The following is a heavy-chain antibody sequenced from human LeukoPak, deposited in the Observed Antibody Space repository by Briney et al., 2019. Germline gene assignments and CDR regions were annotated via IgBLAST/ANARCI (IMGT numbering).Heavy chain of an antibody. D-gene: IGHD3-22*01. J-gene: IGHJ4*02. CDR3: TRDLIYYDTYYFDY. Sequence: GGSLRLSCAASGFTFSSYGMSWVRQAPGKGLEWVGFIRSKAYGGTTEYAASVKGRFTISRDDSKSIAYLQMNSLKTEDTAVYYCTRDLIYYDTYYFDYWGQGTLVTVSS. CDR1: GFTFSSYG. V-gene: IGHV3-49*04. CDR2: IRSKAYGGTT.